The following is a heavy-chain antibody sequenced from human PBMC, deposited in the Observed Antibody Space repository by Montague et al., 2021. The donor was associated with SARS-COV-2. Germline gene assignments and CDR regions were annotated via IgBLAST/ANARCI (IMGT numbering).Heavy chain of an antibody. CDR3: ARFRDYCDPRFDP. V-gene: IGHV4-39*01. D-gene: IGHD3-22*01. J-gene: IGHJ5*02. Sequence: SETLSLTCTVSGGSVSSCDYYWSWIRQPPGKGLEWIGSIYYSGSTNYNPSLKSRVTISVDTSKNQFSLKLSSVTAADTAVYYCARFRDYCDPRFDPWGQGTLVTVSS. CDR2: IYYSGST. CDR1: GGSVSSCDYY.